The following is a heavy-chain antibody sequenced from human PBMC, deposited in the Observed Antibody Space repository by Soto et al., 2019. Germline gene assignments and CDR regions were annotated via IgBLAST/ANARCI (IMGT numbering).Heavy chain of an antibody. CDR3: ARECKTAATLEGFDY. V-gene: IGHV1-3*01. D-gene: IGHD2-21*02. Sequence: ASVKVSCKASGYTFTGSAKSWVRQAPGQGLEWMGWINAGKGKTKYSQKLQGRVTITRDTSTRTAFMELTSLTSADTAVYYCARECKTAATLEGFDYWGQGTMVTVSS. CDR2: INAGKGKT. J-gene: IGHJ4*02. CDR1: GYTFTGSA.